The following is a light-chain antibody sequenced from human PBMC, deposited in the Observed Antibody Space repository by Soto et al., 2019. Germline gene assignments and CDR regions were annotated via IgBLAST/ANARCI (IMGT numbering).Light chain of an antibody. CDR2: EVS. Sequence: QSALTQPASVSGSPGQSITISCTGTSSDVGGYNYFSWYQQHPGKAPKLMIYEVSNRPSGVSNRFSGSKSGNTASLTISGLQAEDEADYYCSSFRSGSTWVFGGGTQLTVL. CDR1: SSDVGGYNY. CDR3: SSFRSGSTWV. V-gene: IGLV2-14*01. J-gene: IGLJ3*02.